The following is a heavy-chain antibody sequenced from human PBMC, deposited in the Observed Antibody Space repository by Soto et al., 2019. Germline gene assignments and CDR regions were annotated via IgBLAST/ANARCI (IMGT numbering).Heavy chain of an antibody. D-gene: IGHD3-10*01. J-gene: IGHJ4*02. CDR3: AKEIWFGFDY. CDR1: GFTFSSYG. CDR2: ISYDGSNK. Sequence: QVQLVESGGGVVQPGMSLRLSCAASGFTFSSYGMHWVRQAPGKGLEWVALISYDGSNKYYADSVKGRFTISRDNSKNTLYLQMNSLRAEDTAVYYCAKEIWFGFDYWGQGTLVTVSS. V-gene: IGHV3-30*18.